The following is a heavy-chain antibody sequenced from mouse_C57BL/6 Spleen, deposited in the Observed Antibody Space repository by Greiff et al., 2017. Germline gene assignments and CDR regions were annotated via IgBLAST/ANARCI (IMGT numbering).Heavy chain of an antibody. J-gene: IGHJ1*03. CDR1: GYSITSGYY. V-gene: IGHV3-6*01. CDR2: ISYDGSN. Sequence: EVKLVESGPGLVKPSQSLSLTCSVTGYSITSGYYWNWIRQFPGNKLEWMGYISYDGSNNYNPSLKNRISITRDTSKNQFFLKLNSVTTEDTATYYCARNGDGSYFDVWGTGTTVTVSS. CDR3: ARNGDGSYFDV. D-gene: IGHD2-3*01.